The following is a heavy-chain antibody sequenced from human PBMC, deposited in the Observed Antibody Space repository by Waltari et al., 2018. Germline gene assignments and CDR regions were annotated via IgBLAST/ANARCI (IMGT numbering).Heavy chain of an antibody. J-gene: IGHJ4*02. Sequence: QVQLVQSGAEVKKPGASVKVSCKASGYTFTSYDINWVRQATGQGLEWMGWMNPNRGNTGYAQKFQGRVTMTRNTSISTAYMELSSLRSEDTAVYYCARTGSIAARPRSGYYFDYWGQGTLVTVSS. CDR3: ARTGSIAARPRSGYYFDY. V-gene: IGHV1-8*01. D-gene: IGHD6-6*01. CDR2: MNPNRGNT. CDR1: GYTFTSYD.